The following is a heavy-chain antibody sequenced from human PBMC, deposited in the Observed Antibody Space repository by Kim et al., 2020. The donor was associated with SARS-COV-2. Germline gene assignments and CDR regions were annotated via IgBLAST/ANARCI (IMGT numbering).Heavy chain of an antibody. CDR3: AREMEVPAAIRYYYYYGMDV. CDR2: ISSSGSTI. Sequence: GGSLRLSCAASGFTFSDYYMSWIRQAPGKGLEWVSYISSSGSTIYYADSVKGRFTISRDNAKNSLYLQMNSLRAEDTAVYYCAREMEVPAAIRYYYYYGMDVWGQGTTVTVSS. D-gene: IGHD2-2*02. V-gene: IGHV3-11*01. CDR1: GFTFSDYY. J-gene: IGHJ6*02.